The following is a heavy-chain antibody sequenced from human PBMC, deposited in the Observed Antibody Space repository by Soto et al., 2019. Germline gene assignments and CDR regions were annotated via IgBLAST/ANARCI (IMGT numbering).Heavy chain of an antibody. CDR1: GFTFSSYW. V-gene: IGHV3-74*01. J-gene: IGHJ4*02. Sequence: EVQLVESGGGLVQPGGSLTLSCAASGFTFSSYWMHWVRQAPGKGLVWVARIKSDGSGTIYADSVKGRLTISRDNAQKTLYLQMNRLRAEDTAVYFCARGDGDYYDGNGYLGRHWGQGTLVTVSS. CDR2: IKSDGSGT. D-gene: IGHD3-22*01. CDR3: ARGDGDYYDGNGYLGRH.